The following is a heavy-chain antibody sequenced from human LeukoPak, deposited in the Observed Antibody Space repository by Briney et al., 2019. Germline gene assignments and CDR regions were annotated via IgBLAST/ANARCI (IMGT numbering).Heavy chain of an antibody. CDR2: INHSGST. Sequence: SSETLSLTCGVYGGSFSDYYWSWIRQPPGKGLEWIGEINHSGSTNYNPSLKSRVTISVDTSKNQFSLKLSSVTAADTAVYYCARKKAADDAFDIWGQGTMVTVSS. J-gene: IGHJ3*02. CDR1: GGSFSDYY. CDR3: ARKKAADDAFDI. V-gene: IGHV4-34*01.